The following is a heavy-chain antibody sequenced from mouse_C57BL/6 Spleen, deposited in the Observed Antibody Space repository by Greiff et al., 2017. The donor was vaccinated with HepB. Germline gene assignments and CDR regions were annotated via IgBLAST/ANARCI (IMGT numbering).Heavy chain of an antibody. D-gene: IGHD2-1*01. V-gene: IGHV1-4*01. CDR2: INPRSGYT. CDR1: GYTFTSYT. J-gene: IGHJ1*03. CDR3: ARWGNYWYFDV. Sequence: QVQLQQSGAELARPGASVKMSCKASGYTFTSYTMHWVKQRPGQGLEWIGYINPRSGYTKYNQKFKDKATLTADKSSSTAYMQLSSLTSEDSAVYYCARWGNYWYFDVWGTGTTVTVSS.